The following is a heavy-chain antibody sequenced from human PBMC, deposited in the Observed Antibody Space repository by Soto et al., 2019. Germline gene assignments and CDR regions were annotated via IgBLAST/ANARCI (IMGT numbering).Heavy chain of an antibody. CDR2: INPSGGST. Sequence: QVQLVQSGAEVKKPGASVKVSCKASGYTFTSYYMHWVRQAPGQGLEWMGIINPSGGSTSYAQKFQGRVTMTRDTSTSTVCMELSSLRSEDTAVYYCARVGCSSTSCSYGMDVWGQGTTVTVSS. CDR1: GYTFTSYY. CDR3: ARVGCSSTSCSYGMDV. D-gene: IGHD2-2*01. J-gene: IGHJ6*02. V-gene: IGHV1-46*01.